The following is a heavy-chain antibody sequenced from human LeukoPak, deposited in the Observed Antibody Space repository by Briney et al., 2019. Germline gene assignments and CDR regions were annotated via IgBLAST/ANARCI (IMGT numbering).Heavy chain of an antibody. CDR3: ARRLVPATPGHY. V-gene: IGHV4-34*01. Sequence: KSSETLSLTCAVYGGSFSGYYWSWIRQPPGKGLEWIGEINHSGSTNYNPSLQSRVTISADTSKNQFSLNLRSVIAADTAVYYCARRLVPATPGHYWGQGTLVTISS. J-gene: IGHJ4*02. CDR2: INHSGST. D-gene: IGHD2-15*01. CDR1: GGSFSGYY.